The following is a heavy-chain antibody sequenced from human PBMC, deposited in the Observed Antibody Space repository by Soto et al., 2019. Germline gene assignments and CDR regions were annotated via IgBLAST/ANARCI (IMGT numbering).Heavy chain of an antibody. V-gene: IGHV1-8*01. CDR3: AREERLRYFDWLFP. J-gene: IGHJ5*02. CDR1: GYTFTSYD. Sequence: ASVKVSCKASGYTFTSYDINWVRQATGQGLEWMGWMNPNSGNTGYAQKFQGRVTMTRNTSISTAYMELSSLRSEDTAVYYCAREERLRYFDWLFPWGQGTLVTVSS. D-gene: IGHD3-9*01. CDR2: MNPNSGNT.